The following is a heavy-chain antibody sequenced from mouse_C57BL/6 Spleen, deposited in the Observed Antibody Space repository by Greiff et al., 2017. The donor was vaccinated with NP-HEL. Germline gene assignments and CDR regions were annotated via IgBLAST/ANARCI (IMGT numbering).Heavy chain of an antibody. CDR2: IDPETGGT. CDR3: TRPTVVADWYFDV. D-gene: IGHD1-1*01. J-gene: IGHJ1*03. CDR1: GYTFTDYE. Sequence: VQLKQSGAELVRPGASVTLSCKASGYTFTDYEMHWVKQTPVHGLAWIGAIDPETGGTAYNQKFKGKAILTADKSSSTAYMELRSLTSEDSAVYYCTRPTVVADWYFDVWGTGTTVTVSS. V-gene: IGHV1-15*01.